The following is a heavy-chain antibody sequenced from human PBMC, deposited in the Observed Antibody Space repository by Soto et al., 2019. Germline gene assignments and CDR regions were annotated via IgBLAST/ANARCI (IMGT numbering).Heavy chain of an antibody. CDR3: ARGKDFSAAGPRYYYGMDV. J-gene: IGHJ6*02. D-gene: IGHD6-13*01. CDR1: GGSISSYY. CDR2: IYYSGST. Sequence: SETLSLTCTVSGGSISSYYWSWIRQPPGKGLEWIGYIYYSGSTNYNPSLKSRVTISVDTSKNQFSLKLSSVTAADTAVYYCARGKDFSAAGPRYYYGMDVWGQGTTVTVSS. V-gene: IGHV4-59*01.